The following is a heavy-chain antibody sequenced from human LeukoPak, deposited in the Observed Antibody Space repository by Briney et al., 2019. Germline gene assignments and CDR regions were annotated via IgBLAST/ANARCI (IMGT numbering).Heavy chain of an antibody. CDR1: GGSISSGSYY. Sequence: SETLSLTCTVSGGSISSGSYYWSWIRQPAGKGLEWIGRIYTSGSTNYNPSLKSRVTISVDTSKNQFSLKLSSVTAADTAVYYCAAVEDAAYYYDSSGYYYRFRGQGTLVTVSS. V-gene: IGHV4-61*02. D-gene: IGHD3-22*01. J-gene: IGHJ4*02. CDR2: IYTSGST. CDR3: AAVEDAAYYYDSSGYYYRF.